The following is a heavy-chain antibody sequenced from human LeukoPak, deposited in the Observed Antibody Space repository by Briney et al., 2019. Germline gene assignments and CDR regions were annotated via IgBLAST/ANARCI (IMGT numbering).Heavy chain of an antibody. J-gene: IGHJ6*02. CDR1: GFTFSSQA. D-gene: IGHD2-15*01. CDR2: ISGSGGGT. V-gene: IGHV3-23*01. CDR3: AKYRCSGDFCYSRGHYYNGMDV. Sequence: QAGGSLRLSCAASGFTFSSQAMSWARQAPGKGLEWVSAISGSGGGTYYADSVKGRFTISRDNSMNALYLQMNSLRAEDTAVYYCAKYRCSGDFCYSRGHYYNGMDVWGQGTTVTVSS.